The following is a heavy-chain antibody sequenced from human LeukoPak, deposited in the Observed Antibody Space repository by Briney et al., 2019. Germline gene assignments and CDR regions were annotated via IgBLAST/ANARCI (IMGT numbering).Heavy chain of an antibody. V-gene: IGHV3-33*01. J-gene: IGHJ2*01. CDR1: GFTFSTYG. CDR3: ARDRNWERPIWYLDL. CDR2: IWYDGSNQ. Sequence: GRSLRLSCAASGFTFSTYGMHWVRQAPGKGLEWVAVIWYDGSNQIYADSVKGRFTISRDNSKKTLYLQINSLRAEDTSVYYCARDRNWERPIWYLDLWGRGTLVTVSS. D-gene: IGHD1-26*01.